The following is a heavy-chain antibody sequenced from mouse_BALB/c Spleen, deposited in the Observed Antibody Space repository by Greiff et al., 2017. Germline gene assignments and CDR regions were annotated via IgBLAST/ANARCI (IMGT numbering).Heavy chain of an antibody. J-gene: IGHJ4*01. V-gene: IGHV1-9*01. CDR1: GYTFSSYW. CDR2: ILPGSGST. D-gene: IGHD2-1*01. Sequence: QVQLKQSGAELMKPGASVKISCKATGYTFSSYWIEWVKQRPGHGLEWIGEILPGSGSTNYNEKFKGKATFTADTSSNTAYMQLSSLTSEDSAVYYCARGGNYAHYYAMDYWGQGTSVTVSS. CDR3: ARGGNYAHYYAMDY.